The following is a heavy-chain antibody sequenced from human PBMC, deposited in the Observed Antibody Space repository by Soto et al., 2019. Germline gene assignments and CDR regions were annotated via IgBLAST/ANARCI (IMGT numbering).Heavy chain of an antibody. CDR2: IIPIFGTA. Sequence: SVKVSCKASGGTFSSYAISWVRQAPGQGLEWMGGIIPIFGTANYAQKFQGRVTITADESTSTAYMELSSLRSEDTAVYYCARANYDSSGYYPLYYFDYWGQGTLVTVSS. CDR1: GGTFSSYA. J-gene: IGHJ4*02. D-gene: IGHD3-22*01. CDR3: ARANYDSSGYYPLYYFDY. V-gene: IGHV1-69*13.